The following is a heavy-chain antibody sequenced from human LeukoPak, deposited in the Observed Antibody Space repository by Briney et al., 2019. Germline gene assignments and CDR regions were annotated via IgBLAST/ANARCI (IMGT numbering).Heavy chain of an antibody. D-gene: IGHD6-19*01. CDR1: GGSISSYY. J-gene: IGHJ4*02. CDR3: ARYSSGWYFDY. CDR2: IYYSGST. Sequence: PSETLSLTCTVSGGSISSYYWSWIRQPPGKGLEWIGYIYYSGSTNYNPSLKSRVTISVDTSKNQFSLKLSSVTAADTAVYYCARYSSGWYFDYWGQGTLVTVSS. V-gene: IGHV4-59*01.